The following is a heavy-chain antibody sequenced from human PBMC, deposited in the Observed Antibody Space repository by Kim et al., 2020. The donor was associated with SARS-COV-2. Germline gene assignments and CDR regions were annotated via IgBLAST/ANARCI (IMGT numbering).Heavy chain of an antibody. D-gene: IGHD3-10*01. CDR3: ARGEYTMVRGVSDYYGMDV. CDR1: GGSVSSGSYY. J-gene: IGHJ6*02. V-gene: IGHV4-61*01. CDR2: IYYSGST. Sequence: SETLSLTCTVSGGSVSSGSYYWSWIRQPPGKGLEWIGYIYYSGSTNYNPSLKSRVTISVDTSKNQFSLKLSSVTAADTAVYYCARGEYTMVRGVSDYYGMDVWGQGTTVTFSS.